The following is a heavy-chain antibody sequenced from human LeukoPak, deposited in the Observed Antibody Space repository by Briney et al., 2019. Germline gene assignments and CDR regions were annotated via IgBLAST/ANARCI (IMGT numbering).Heavy chain of an antibody. J-gene: IGHJ3*02. CDR3: ARRSGSYDAFDI. D-gene: IGHD1-26*01. V-gene: IGHV4-38-2*01. CDR1: GYSINSGYY. CDR2: IYHSGST. Sequence: SETLSLTCAVSGYSINSGYYWGWIRPPPGKGLEWIGNIYHSGSTYYNPSLKSRVTISVDTSKNQFSLKLNSMTAADTAVYYCARRSGSYDAFDIWGQGTMVTVSS.